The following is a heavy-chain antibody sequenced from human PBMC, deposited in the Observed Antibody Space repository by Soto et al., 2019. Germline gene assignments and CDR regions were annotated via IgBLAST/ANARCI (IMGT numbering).Heavy chain of an antibody. J-gene: IGHJ4*02. D-gene: IGHD6-19*01. V-gene: IGHV3-30*18. CDR3: AKDRGTVAGGIFDY. CDR1: GFTLSSYG. CDR2: TSYDGSNK. Sequence: QVQLVESGGGVVQPGRSLRLSCAASGFTLSSYGMHWVRQAPGKGLEWVAITSYDGSNKYYADSVKGRFTISRDNSKNTLSLQRNTLRAEDTAVYYCAKDRGTVAGGIFDYWGQGTLVTVSP.